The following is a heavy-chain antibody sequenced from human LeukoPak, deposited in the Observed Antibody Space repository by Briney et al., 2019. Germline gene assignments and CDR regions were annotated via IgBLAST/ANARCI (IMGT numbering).Heavy chain of an antibody. J-gene: IGHJ3*01. CDR2: GFQTGHS. V-gene: IGHV4-59*08. Sequence: NASETLSLTCTVSGGSISMYYWSWLRQPPGEGRGWMGYGFQTGHSNHNPSRRGGVTISVATSKNQFSRNRDSGTAAATAVYYSARHPFSARFDLWGPGKMVTVSS. CDR3: ARHPFSARFDL. CDR1: GGSISMYY. D-gene: IGHD6-19*01.